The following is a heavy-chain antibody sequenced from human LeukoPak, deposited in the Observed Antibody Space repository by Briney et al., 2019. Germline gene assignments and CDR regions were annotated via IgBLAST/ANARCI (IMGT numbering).Heavy chain of an antibody. CDR1: GGTFSSYA. J-gene: IGHJ5*02. V-gene: IGHV1-69*01. CDR3: ARDGWRRDGYNSGDWFDP. D-gene: IGHD5-24*01. CDR2: IIPIFGTA. Sequence: ASVKVSCKASGGTFSSYAISWVRQAPGQGLEWMGGIIPIFGTANYTQKFQGRVTITADESTSTAYMELSSLRSEDTAVYYCARDGWRRDGYNSGDWFDPWGQGTLVTVSS.